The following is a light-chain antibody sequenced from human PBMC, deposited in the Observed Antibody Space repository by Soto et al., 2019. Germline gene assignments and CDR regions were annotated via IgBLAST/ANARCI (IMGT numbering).Light chain of an antibody. J-gene: IGLJ3*02. CDR2: SNN. Sequence: QPVLTQPPSASGTPGQRVTISCSGSRSNIGSNTMNWYQQLPGTAPKLLIYSNNQRPSGVPDRFSGSKSGTSASLAISGLQSEDEADYYCAAWDDSLNGPVFGGGTQLTVL. CDR3: AAWDDSLNGPV. V-gene: IGLV1-44*01. CDR1: RSNIGSNT.